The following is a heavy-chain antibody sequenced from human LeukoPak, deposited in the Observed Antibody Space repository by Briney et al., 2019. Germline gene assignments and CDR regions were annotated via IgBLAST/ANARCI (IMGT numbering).Heavy chain of an antibody. CDR3: ARHSIVVVPAATNWFDP. CDR1: GGSISSYY. V-gene: IGHV4-59*08. Sequence: SETLSLTCTVSGGSISSYYWSWIRQPPGKGLEWIGYIYYSGSTNYNPSLKSRVTISVDTSKNQLSLKLSSVTAADTAVYYCARHSIVVVPAATNWFDPWGQGTPVTVSS. J-gene: IGHJ5*02. D-gene: IGHD2-2*01. CDR2: IYYSGST.